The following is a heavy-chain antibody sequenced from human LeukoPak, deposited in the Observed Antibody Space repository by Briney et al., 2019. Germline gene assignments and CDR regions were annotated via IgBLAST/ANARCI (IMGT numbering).Heavy chain of an antibody. CDR3: AELGITMIGGV. CDR1: GFTFSNYI. V-gene: IGHV3-21*01. J-gene: IGHJ6*04. D-gene: IGHD3-10*02. CDR2: ISSSSTYI. Sequence: GGSLRLSCAASGFTFSNYIMNWVRQAPGKGPEWVSSISSSSTYIYYADSVKGRFTISRDNAKNSLYLQMNSLRAEDTAVYYCAELGITMIGGVWGKGTTVTISS.